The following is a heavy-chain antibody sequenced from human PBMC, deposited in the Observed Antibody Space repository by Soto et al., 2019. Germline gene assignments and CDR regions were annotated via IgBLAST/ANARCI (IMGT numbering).Heavy chain of an antibody. V-gene: IGHV1-18*01. CDR1: GYKFISHS. Sequence: QIQLLQSGGEVKKPGASVKVSCKSSGYKFISHSITWVRQAPGQGLEWMGRISAYNGNTHYAQKLQGRVTMTTDTSTNTAYMELRSLGSDDTAVYYCARGAFCGGAPGCRDMDVLGQVTTVTFSS. J-gene: IGHJ6*02. D-gene: IGHD2-21*01. CDR3: ARGAFCGGAPGCRDMDV. CDR2: ISAYNGNT.